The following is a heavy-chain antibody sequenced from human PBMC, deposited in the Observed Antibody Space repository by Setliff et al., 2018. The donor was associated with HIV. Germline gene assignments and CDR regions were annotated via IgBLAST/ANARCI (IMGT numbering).Heavy chain of an antibody. J-gene: IGHJ6*03. V-gene: IGHV1-18*01. CDR1: GYTFTSYS. CDR2: ISTYNGNT. CDR3: ARAAGVPAVHTPFRYYYYMDV. Sequence: ASVKVSCKASGYTFTSYSISWVRQAPGQGLEWVGWISTYNGNTNYAQKFQGRVTMTTDTSTSTAYMELSSLRSEDTAVYYCARAAGVPAVHTPFRYYYYMDVWGKGTTVTVS. D-gene: IGHD2-2*01.